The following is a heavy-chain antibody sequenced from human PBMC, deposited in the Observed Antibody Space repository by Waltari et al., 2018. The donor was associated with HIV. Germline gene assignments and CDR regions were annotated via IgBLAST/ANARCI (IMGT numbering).Heavy chain of an antibody. V-gene: IGHV4-61*02. J-gene: IGHJ6*02. CDR1: GGSISSGRSS. Sequence: QVQLQESGPGLVKPSQTLSLTCTVSGGSISSGRSSWSWIRQPAGKGLEWIGRIYTSGNTDYNPSLKSRVTISVDTSKNQFSLKLTSVTAADTAVYYCARARVRSGYGLYYYYGMDVWGQGTTVTVSS. CDR2: IYTSGNT. CDR3: ARARVRSGYGLYYYYGMDV. D-gene: IGHD5-12*01.